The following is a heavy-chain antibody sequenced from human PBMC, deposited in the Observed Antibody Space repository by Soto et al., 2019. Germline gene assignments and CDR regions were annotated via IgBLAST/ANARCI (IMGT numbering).Heavy chain of an antibody. CDR1: GYTFTSYA. CDR2: INAGNGNT. D-gene: IGHD4-17*01. CDR3: ARVKVDYGDSPLTDYSYYGTDV. J-gene: IGHJ6*02. Sequence: GASVKVSCKASGYTFTSYAMHWVRQAPGQRLEWMGWINAGNGNTKYSQKFQGRVTTTRDTSASTAYMELSSLRSEDTAVYYCARVKVDYGDSPLTDYSYYGTDVWGQGTTVTVSS. V-gene: IGHV1-3*01.